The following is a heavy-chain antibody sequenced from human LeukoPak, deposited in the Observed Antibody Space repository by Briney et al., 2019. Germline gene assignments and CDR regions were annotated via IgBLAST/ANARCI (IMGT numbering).Heavy chain of an antibody. CDR1: GYTFTGYY. V-gene: IGHV1-2*02. CDR3: ARVSVQYYFDY. CDR2: INPNSGGT. Sequence: ASVTVSCKASGYTFTGYYMHWVRQAPGQGLEWMGWINPNSGGTNYAQKFQGRVTMTRDTSISTANVELRSLRSDDTAVYYCARVSVQYYFDYWGQGTLVTVSS. J-gene: IGHJ4*02. D-gene: IGHD6-6*01.